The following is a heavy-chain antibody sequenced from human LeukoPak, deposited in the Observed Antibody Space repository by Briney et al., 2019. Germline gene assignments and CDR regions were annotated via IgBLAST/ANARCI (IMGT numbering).Heavy chain of an antibody. CDR1: GFTFSHYG. CDR3: ARVRSGSGWYFDY. D-gene: IGHD6-19*01. Sequence: GKSLRLSCAASGFTFSHYGMHWVRQAPGKGLEWVALISYDGSNQYYADSVKGRFTTSRDNSKNTLYLQMNSLRAEDTAVYYCARVRSGSGWYFDYWGQGTLVTVSS. J-gene: IGHJ4*02. CDR2: ISYDGSNQ. V-gene: IGHV3-30*03.